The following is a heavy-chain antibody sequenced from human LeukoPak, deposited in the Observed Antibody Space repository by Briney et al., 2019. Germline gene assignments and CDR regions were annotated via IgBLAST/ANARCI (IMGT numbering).Heavy chain of an antibody. CDR3: ARSDVYCSSTSCYTIDY. Sequence: ASVKVSCKASGYTFTGYFMHWVRQAPGQRPEWMGWINPNSGGTNYAQKFQGRVTMTRDTSINTAYMELSRLRSDDTAVYYCARSDVYCSSTSCYTIDYWGQGTLVTVSS. V-gene: IGHV1-2*02. CDR1: GYTFTGYF. J-gene: IGHJ4*02. CDR2: INPNSGGT. D-gene: IGHD2-2*02.